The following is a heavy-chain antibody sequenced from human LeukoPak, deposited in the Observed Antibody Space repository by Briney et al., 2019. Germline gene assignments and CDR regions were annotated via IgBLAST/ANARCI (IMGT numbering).Heavy chain of an antibody. V-gene: IGHV1-18*01. J-gene: IGHJ4*02. Sequence: ASVKVSCKASGYIFSTYGISWVRQAPGQGLEWMGCISGYNGNTNYAQKLQGRVTMTTDTSTSTAYMELRSLRSDDTAVYYCARRRSEVFDFDCSGQGALVTVSS. D-gene: IGHD3-10*02. CDR1: GYIFSTYG. CDR3: ARRRSEVFDFDC. CDR2: ISGYNGNT.